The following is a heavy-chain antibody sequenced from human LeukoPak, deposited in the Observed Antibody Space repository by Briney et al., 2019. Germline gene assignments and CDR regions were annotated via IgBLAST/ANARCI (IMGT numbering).Heavy chain of an antibody. D-gene: IGHD6-19*01. CDR2: ISSSSSCI. CDR3: AALYSSGWYYFDY. V-gene: IGHV3-21*01. CDR1: GFTFSSYS. J-gene: IGHJ4*02. Sequence: PGGSLRLSCAASGFTFSSYSMNWVRQAPGKGLEWVSSISSSSSCIYYADSVKGRFTISRDNAKNSLYLQMNSLRAEDTAVYYCAALYSSGWYYFDYWGQGTLVTVSS.